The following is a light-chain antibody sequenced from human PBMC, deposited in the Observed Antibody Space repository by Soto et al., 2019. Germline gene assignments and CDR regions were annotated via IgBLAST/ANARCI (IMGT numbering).Light chain of an antibody. CDR3: QQSGSSPPKST. J-gene: IGKJ2*01. Sequence: EIVLTQSPGTLSLSPGERATLSCRASQSVSSSYLAWYQQKPGQAPRLLLYDASSRATGIPDSFSGSGSGTHFTLPISRLEPEDFAVYYCQQSGSSPPKSTFGQGTKLVIK. CDR2: DAS. CDR1: QSVSSSY. V-gene: IGKV3-20*01.